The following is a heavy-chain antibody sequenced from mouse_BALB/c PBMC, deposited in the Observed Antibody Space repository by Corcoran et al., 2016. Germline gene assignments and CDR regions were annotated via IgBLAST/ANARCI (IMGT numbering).Heavy chain of an antibody. CDR2: INTYTGEP. CDR3: ARREITTLDY. CDR1: GYTFTNYG. Sequence: QIQLVQSGPELKKPGETVKISCKASGYTFTNYGMNWVKQAPGKGLKWMGWINTYTGEPTYADDFKGRFAFSLETSASTAYLQINNLKNEDTATYFCARREITTLDYWGQGTTLTVSS. J-gene: IGHJ2*01. D-gene: IGHD2-4*01. V-gene: IGHV9-3-1*01.